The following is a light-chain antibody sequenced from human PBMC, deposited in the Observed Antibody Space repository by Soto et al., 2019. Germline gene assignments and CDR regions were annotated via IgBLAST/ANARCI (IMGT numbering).Light chain of an antibody. Sequence: QTVVTQEPSFSVSPGGTVTLTCGLSSGSVSTNYYPSWYQQTPGQAPRTLIYSTNTRSSGVPDRFSGSILGNKAALTITGAQADDDSDYYCVLYMGSGISVFGGGTKLTVL. CDR1: SGSVSTNYY. CDR3: VLYMGSGISV. V-gene: IGLV8-61*01. J-gene: IGLJ2*01. CDR2: STN.